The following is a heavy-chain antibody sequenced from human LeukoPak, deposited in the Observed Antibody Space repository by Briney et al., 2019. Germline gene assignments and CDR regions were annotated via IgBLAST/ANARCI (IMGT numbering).Heavy chain of an antibody. J-gene: IGHJ5*02. CDR3: ARIRMARGRSRGNWFDP. CDR2: MNPNSGNT. V-gene: IGHV1-8*01. D-gene: IGHD3-10*01. Sequence: ASVKVSCKASGYTFTSYDINWVRQATGQGLEWMGWMNPNSGNTGYAQKFQGRVTMTRNTSISTAYMELSSLRSEDTAVYYCARIRMARGRSRGNWFDPWGQGTLVTVSS. CDR1: GYTFTSYD.